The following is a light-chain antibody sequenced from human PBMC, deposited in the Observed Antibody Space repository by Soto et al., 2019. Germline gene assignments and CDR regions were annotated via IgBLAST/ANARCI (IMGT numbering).Light chain of an antibody. CDR3: ISYAGSNIFV. V-gene: IGLV2-8*01. J-gene: IGLJ1*01. Sequence: QSALTQTPSASGSPGQSVTISCTGTSSDVGAYNHVSWYQQNPGKVPKLMIYEVSQRPSGVPDRFSGSKSGNTASLTVSGLQAEDEADYYCISYAGSNIFVFGTGTKVTVL. CDR2: EVS. CDR1: SSDVGAYNH.